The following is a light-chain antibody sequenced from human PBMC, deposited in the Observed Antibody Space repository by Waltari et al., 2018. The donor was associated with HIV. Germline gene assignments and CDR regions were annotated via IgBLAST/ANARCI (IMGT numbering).Light chain of an antibody. Sequence: QSVLTQPPSVSGAPGQRVTISCTGSSSNIGAGYDVHWYQQLPGTAPKLLIYGNSNRPSGGPDQFSGSKSGTSASLAITGLQAEDEADYYCQSYDSSLSGPRVFGTGTKVTVL. CDR1: SSNIGAGYD. CDR3: QSYDSSLSGPRV. J-gene: IGLJ1*01. V-gene: IGLV1-40*01. CDR2: GNS.